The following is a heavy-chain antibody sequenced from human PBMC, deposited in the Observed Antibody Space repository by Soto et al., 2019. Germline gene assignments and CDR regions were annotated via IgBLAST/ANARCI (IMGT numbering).Heavy chain of an antibody. CDR3: ARQGAAHSPYNRFDT. J-gene: IGHJ5*02. CDR1: GYTFTAYW. CDR2: IDPSDSYN. D-gene: IGHD2-15*01. V-gene: IGHV5-10-1*03. Sequence: VQLVQSEAEVKEPGESLRISCRASGYTFTAYWISWLRQVPGKGLEWLGRIDPSDSYNNYSPSLRGHVTISVDKSITTVYLQLSTLKASDSGMYYCARQGAAHSPYNRFDTWGQGTLVTVSS.